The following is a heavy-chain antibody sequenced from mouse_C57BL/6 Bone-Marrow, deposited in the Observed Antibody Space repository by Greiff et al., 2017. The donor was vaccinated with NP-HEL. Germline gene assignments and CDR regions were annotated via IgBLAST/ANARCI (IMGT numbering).Heavy chain of an antibody. CDR2: ISDGGSYT. CDR3: ARDFGYYGSSYDY. D-gene: IGHD1-1*01. Sequence: EVKLVESGGGLVKPGGSLKLSCAASGFTFSSYAMSWVRQTPEKRLEWVATISDGGSYTYYPDNVKGRFTISRDNAKNNLYLQMSHLKSEDTAMYYCARDFGYYGSSYDYWGQGTTLTVSS. J-gene: IGHJ2*01. V-gene: IGHV5-4*01. CDR1: GFTFSSYA.